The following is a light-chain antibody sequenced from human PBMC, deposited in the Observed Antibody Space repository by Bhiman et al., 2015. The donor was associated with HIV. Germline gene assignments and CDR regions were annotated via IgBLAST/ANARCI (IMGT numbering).Light chain of an antibody. CDR2: GDN. CDR1: SLRSYY. J-gene: IGLJ2*01. V-gene: IGLV3-19*01. CDR3: CSRDRSGNHHVY. Sequence: SSELTQDPAVSVALGQTVRITCQGDSLRSYYASWYQQRPGQAPILVIHGDNNRPSGIPARFSGSISIDTASLTITGALAEDEADYYCCSRDRSGNHHVYFGGGTKVTVL.